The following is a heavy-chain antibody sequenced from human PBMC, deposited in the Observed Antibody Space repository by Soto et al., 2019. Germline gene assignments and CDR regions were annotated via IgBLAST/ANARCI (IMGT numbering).Heavy chain of an antibody. D-gene: IGHD3-9*01. CDR1: GYTFTSYY. J-gene: IGHJ4*02. CDR3: ARGRDDILTGYYNAY. CDR2: INPSGGST. Sequence: DSVKVSCXASGYTFTSYYMHWVRQAPGQVLEWMGIINPSGGSTIYAQKFQGRVTMTRDTSTSTVYMELSSLRSEDTAVYDCARGRDDILTGYYNAYGGQGSLVTVSS. V-gene: IGHV1-46*01.